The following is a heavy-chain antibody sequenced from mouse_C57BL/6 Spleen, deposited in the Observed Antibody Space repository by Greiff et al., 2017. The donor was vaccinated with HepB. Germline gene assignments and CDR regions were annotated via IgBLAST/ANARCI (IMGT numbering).Heavy chain of an antibody. V-gene: IGHV1-64*01. D-gene: IGHD2-4*01. J-gene: IGHJ3*01. Sequence: QVQLQQSGAELVKPGASVKLSCKASGYTFTSYWMHWVKQRPGQGLEWIGMIHPNSGSTNYNEKFKSKATLTVDKSSSTAYMQLSSLTSEDSAVYYCARLDDYDRGFAYWGQGTLVTVSA. CDR2: IHPNSGST. CDR1: GYTFTSYW. CDR3: ARLDDYDRGFAY.